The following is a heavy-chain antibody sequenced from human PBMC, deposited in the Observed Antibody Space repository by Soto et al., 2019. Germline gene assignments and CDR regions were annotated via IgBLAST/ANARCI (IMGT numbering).Heavy chain of an antibody. J-gene: IGHJ5*02. V-gene: IGHV4-31*03. Sequence: QVQLQESGPGLVKPSQTLSLTCTVSGGSISSGGYYWSWIRQLPGKGLEWIGYIYYSWSIYYNPSLMSRVTISVDTSKNQFSQKLSSVTAADTAMDYWARAGPVGDPVFNGFDPWGQGTLVTVSS. D-gene: IGHD3-16*01. CDR2: IYYSWSI. CDR3: ARAGPVGDPVFNGFDP. CDR1: GGSISSGGYY.